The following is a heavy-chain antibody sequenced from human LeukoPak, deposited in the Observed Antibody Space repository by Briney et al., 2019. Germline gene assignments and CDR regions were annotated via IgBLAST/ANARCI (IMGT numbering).Heavy chain of an antibody. CDR2: ISGSGGST. CDR1: GFTFSSYA. Sequence: GGSLRLSCAASGFTFSSYAMSWVRQAPGKGLEWVSAISGSGGSTYYADSVKGRFTISRDNSKNTLYLQMNSLRAEDTAVYCCAKGSRDSSGWYRDYWGQGTLVTVSS. J-gene: IGHJ4*02. CDR3: AKGSRDSSGWYRDY. D-gene: IGHD6-19*01. V-gene: IGHV3-23*01.